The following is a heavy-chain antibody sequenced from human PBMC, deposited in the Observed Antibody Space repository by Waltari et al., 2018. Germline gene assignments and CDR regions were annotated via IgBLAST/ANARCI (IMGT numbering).Heavy chain of an antibody. CDR2: FDPEDGET. J-gene: IGHJ4*02. CDR1: GYTLTELS. CDR3: ATGQGSYGDIVVVLYY. Sequence: QVQLVQSGAEVKKPGASVKVSCKVSGYTLTELSMHWVRQAPGKGLEWMGGFDPEDGETIYAQKFQGRVTMTEDTSTDTAYMELSSLRSEDTAVYYCATGQGSYGDIVVVLYYWGQGTLVTVSS. V-gene: IGHV1-24*01. D-gene: IGHD2-2*01.